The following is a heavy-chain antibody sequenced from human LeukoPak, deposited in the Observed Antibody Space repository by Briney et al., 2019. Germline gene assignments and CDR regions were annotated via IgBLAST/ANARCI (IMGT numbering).Heavy chain of an antibody. J-gene: IGHJ4*02. D-gene: IGHD5-18*01. CDR1: GFIFKDYG. CDR3: SKGRKYIYGQGTFQYYFDS. CDR2: ISWNSDTT. V-gene: IGHV3-9*01. Sequence: GGSLRLSCTDSGFIFKDYGMHWVRQRPGKGLEWVSGISWNSDTTAYADSVKGRFTISRDNAKNSLYLQMDTLGTEDTALYYCSKGRKYIYGQGTFQYYFDSWGQGALVTVSS.